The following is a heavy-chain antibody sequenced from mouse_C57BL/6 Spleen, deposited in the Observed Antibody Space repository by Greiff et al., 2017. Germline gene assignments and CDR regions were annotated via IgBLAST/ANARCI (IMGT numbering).Heavy chain of an antibody. D-gene: IGHD1-1*01. CDR3: ARRRYYGSSRYFDY. CDR2: IYPGRGST. Sequence: QVQLKQPGAELVKPGASVKMSCKASGYTFTSYWITWVKQRPGQGLEWIGDIYPGRGSTNYNEKFKSKATLTVDTSSSTAYMQLSSLTSEDSAVYYCARRRYYGSSRYFDYWGQGTTLTVSS. V-gene: IGHV1-55*01. CDR1: GYTFTSYW. J-gene: IGHJ2*01.